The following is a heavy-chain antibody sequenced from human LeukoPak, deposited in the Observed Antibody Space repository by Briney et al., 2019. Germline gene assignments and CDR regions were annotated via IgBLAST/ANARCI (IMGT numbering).Heavy chain of an antibody. V-gene: IGHV3-74*01. J-gene: IGHJ3*02. Sequence: PGGSLRLSCVASGFTFSSYWMHWVRQAPGKGLVWVSRINSDGSSTSYADSVKGRFTISRDNAKNTLYLQMNSLRAEDTAVYYCAYDSSGHDAFDIWGQGTMVTVSS. CDR3: AYDSSGHDAFDI. D-gene: IGHD3-22*01. CDR2: INSDGSST. CDR1: GFTFSSYW.